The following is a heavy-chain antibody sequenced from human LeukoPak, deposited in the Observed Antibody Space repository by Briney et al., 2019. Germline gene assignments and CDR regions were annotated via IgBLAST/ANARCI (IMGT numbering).Heavy chain of an antibody. D-gene: IGHD6-19*01. J-gene: IGHJ4*02. CDR3: ARDDSIEQWLVPFDY. Sequence: ASVKVSCKASGYTFTCYYVHWVRQAPGQGLEWMGWINPNSGGTNYAQKFQGRVTMTRDTSISTAYMELSRLRSDDTAVYYCARDDSIEQWLVPFDYWGQGTLVTVSS. CDR2: INPNSGGT. V-gene: IGHV1-2*02. CDR1: GYTFTCYY.